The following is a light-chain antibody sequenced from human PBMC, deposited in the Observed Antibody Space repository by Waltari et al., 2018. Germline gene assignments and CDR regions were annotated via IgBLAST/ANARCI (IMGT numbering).Light chain of an antibody. CDR2: DGY. CDR1: QGISSW. Sequence: DIQMTQSPSSVSASVGDGVTITCRASQGISSWLAWYQQKPGKAPNRLIYDGYNLQTGVPSRFSGSGSGTVFTLTISSLQPEDSATYYCQQANSFPITFGQGTRLEIK. J-gene: IGKJ5*01. CDR3: QQANSFPIT. V-gene: IGKV1-12*01.